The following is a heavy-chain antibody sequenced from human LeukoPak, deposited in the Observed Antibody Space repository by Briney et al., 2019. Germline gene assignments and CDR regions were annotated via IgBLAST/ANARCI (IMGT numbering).Heavy chain of an antibody. V-gene: IGHV4-4*07. CDR1: GGSISSYY. J-gene: IGHJ4*02. CDR3: AGGDSAAGTDY. Sequence: SETLSLTCTVAGGSISSYYGSWIRQPGGKGREWIGRIYTSGSTNYNPSLKSRVTTSVDTSKNQFSLKLSSVTAADTAVYYCAGGDSAAGTDYWGQGTLVTVSS. D-gene: IGHD6-13*01. CDR2: IYTSGST.